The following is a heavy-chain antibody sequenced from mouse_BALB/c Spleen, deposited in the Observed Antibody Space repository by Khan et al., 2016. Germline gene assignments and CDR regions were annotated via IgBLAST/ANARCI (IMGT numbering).Heavy chain of an antibody. D-gene: IGHD2-2*01. V-gene: IGHV14-3*02. CDR2: IDPANGNI. Sequence: VQLQQSGAELVKPGASVKLSCTASGCNIKDTYMHWVKQRPEEGLEWIGRIDPANGNIKYDPKFQGKATIIADTFSNTAYLQLSSLTSEDTAVYYCTRSGGYDLYYFDYWGQGTTLTVSS. CDR1: GCNIKDTY. J-gene: IGHJ2*01. CDR3: TRSGGYDLYYFDY.